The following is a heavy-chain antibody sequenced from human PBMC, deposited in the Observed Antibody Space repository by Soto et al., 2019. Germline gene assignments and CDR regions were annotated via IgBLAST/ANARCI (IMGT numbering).Heavy chain of an antibody. CDR1: GFTFSSYA. Sequence: EVQLLESGGGLVQPGGSLRLSCAASGFTFSSYAMSWVRQAPGKGLEWVSLISWDGGSTYYADSVKGRFTISRDNSKNSLYLQMNSLRAEDTALYYCAKDRDTAMGAAYYYYGMDVWGQGTTVTVSS. J-gene: IGHJ6*02. V-gene: IGHV3-43D*04. CDR3: AKDRDTAMGAAYYYYGMDV. D-gene: IGHD5-18*01. CDR2: ISWDGGST.